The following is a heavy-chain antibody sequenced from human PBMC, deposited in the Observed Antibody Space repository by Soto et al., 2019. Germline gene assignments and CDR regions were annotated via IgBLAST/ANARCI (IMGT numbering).Heavy chain of an antibody. J-gene: IGHJ1*01. CDR1: GGMIRRFGSY. CDR2: FYYTGGT. Sequence: SGGMIRRFGSYGCWVRQPKEKGLEWIVSFYYTGGTYSTYYNPSLKSRVTISVDTSKRQFSLNLRSVTAADTAVYYCAIFCPVRHQPLSRHYPFASFFQ. V-gene: IGHV4-39*01. D-gene: IGHD3-3*01. CDR3: AIFCPVRHQPLSRHYPFASFFQ.